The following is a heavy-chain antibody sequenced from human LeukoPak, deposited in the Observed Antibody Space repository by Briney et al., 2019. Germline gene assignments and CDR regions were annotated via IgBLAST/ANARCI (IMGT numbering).Heavy chain of an antibody. CDR2: MNPNSGNT. V-gene: IGHV1-8*03. Sequence: GASVKVSCKASGYTFTSYDINWVRQATGQGLEWMGWMNPNSGNTGYAQKFQGRVTITRNTSISTAYMELSSLRSEDTAVYYCARASPPSSGLAAGFDYWGQGTLVTVSS. J-gene: IGHJ4*02. CDR3: ARASPPSSGLAAGFDY. CDR1: GYTFTSYD. D-gene: IGHD6-6*01.